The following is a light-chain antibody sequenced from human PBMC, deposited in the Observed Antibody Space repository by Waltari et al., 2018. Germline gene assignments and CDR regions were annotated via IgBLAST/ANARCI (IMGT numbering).Light chain of an antibody. Sequence: QSVLTQAPSASGTPGRGVTVSCSGRHSTIGANSGTWYQHVPGAAPKVLIYRSNQRPSGAPDRFSGSKSGTSASLAISGLRSEDEADYYCAAWDDRLDSYVFGTGTRVTVL. CDR2: RSN. J-gene: IGLJ1*01. CDR3: AAWDDRLDSYV. V-gene: IGLV1-44*01. CDR1: HSTIGANS.